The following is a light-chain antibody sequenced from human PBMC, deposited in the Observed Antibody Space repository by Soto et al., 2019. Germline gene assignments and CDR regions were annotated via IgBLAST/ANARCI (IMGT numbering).Light chain of an antibody. CDR3: QQRSNWPRT. CDR1: QSVSNY. J-gene: IGKJ1*01. V-gene: IGKV3-11*01. Sequence: EIVFAQSPSTLSLSPGERAPLSWRASQSVSNYLAWYQQKSGQAPRLLIYDASNRATGIPARFSGSGSGTDFTLTISSLEPEDFAVYYCQQRSNWPRTFGQGTKVDIK. CDR2: DAS.